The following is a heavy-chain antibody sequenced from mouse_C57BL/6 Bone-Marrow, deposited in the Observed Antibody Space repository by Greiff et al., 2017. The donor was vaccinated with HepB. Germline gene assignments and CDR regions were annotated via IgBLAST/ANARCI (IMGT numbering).Heavy chain of an antibody. CDR2: ISDGGSYT. CDR1: GFTFSSYA. Sequence: EVQLVESGGGLVKPGGSLKLSCAASGFTFSSYAMSWVRQTPEKRLEWVATISDGGSYTYYPDNVKGRFTISRDNANNNLYLQMSHLKSEDTAMYYCARGTNWDYAMDYWGQGTSVTVSS. CDR3: ARGTNWDYAMDY. V-gene: IGHV5-4*01. J-gene: IGHJ4*01. D-gene: IGHD4-1*01.